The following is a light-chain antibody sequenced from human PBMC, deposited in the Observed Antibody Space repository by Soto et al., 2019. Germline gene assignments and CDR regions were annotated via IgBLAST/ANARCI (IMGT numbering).Light chain of an antibody. CDR3: TLYTSSSIVV. V-gene: IGLV2-18*01. Sequence: QSVLTQPPSVSGSPGQSVTISCTETSSDVGSYNRVSWYQQPPGTAPKLMIYEVSYRPSGVPDRFSGSKSGNTASLTISGLQAEDEADYYCTLYTSSSIVVFGGGTKLTVL. J-gene: IGLJ2*01. CDR2: EVS. CDR1: SSDVGSYNR.